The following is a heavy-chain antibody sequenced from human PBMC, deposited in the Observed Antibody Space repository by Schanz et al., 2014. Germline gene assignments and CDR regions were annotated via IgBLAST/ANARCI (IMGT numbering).Heavy chain of an antibody. CDR1: GFSVSSNF. CDR2: ISGSSSTK. CDR3: ARDTAQSCIGPSCFEYFQH. D-gene: IGHD2-2*01. V-gene: IGHV3-48*01. J-gene: IGHJ1*01. Sequence: EVQLVESGGGLVQPGGSLRLSCAASGFSVSSNFMTWVRQAPGKGLEWVSYISGSSSTKYYADSVKGRFTISRDNGKKSLYLQMNSLRAEDTALYYCARDTAQSCIGPSCFEYFQHWGQGALVTVSS.